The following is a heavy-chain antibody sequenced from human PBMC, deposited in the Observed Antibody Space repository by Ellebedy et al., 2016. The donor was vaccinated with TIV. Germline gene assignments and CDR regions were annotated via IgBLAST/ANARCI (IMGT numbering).Heavy chain of an antibody. CDR1: GASFSHYY. D-gene: IGHD1-26*01. Sequence: SETLSLTXAVYGASFSHYYWSWIRLPPGKGLEWIGEINHSGSTYYNPSLKSRVSMSVDRSKNQFSLKLNSPSAADTAVYFCARGRGGSYSIPFDVWGQGALVTVSS. V-gene: IGHV4-34*01. CDR2: INHSGST. CDR3: ARGRGGSYSIPFDV. J-gene: IGHJ4*02.